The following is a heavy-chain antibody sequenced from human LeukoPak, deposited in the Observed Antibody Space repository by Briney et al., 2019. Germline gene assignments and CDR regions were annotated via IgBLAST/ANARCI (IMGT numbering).Heavy chain of an antibody. V-gene: IGHV1-2*02. CDR1: GYTFTGYY. D-gene: IGHD3-22*01. CDR2: INPNSGGT. Sequence: ASVKVSCKASGYTFTGYYMHWVRQAPGQGLEWMGWINPNSGGTNYAQKFQGRVTMTRDTSISTAYMELSRLRSDDTAVYYYARGDYYDSSGYSLYAFDIWGQGQWSPSLQ. J-gene: IGHJ3*02. CDR3: ARGDYYDSSGYSLYAFDI.